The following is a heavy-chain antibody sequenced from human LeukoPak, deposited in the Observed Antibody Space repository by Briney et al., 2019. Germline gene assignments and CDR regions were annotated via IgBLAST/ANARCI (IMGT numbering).Heavy chain of an antibody. J-gene: IGHJ4*02. CDR2: VYSGGTT. V-gene: IGHV3-53*01. CDR3: ARGEVYCGGDCYGQ. Sequence: GGSLRLSCAASGFIVSSHYLSWVRQAPGKGLEWVSVVYSGGTTYYADSVEGRFTISRDNSKNTLYLQMNSLRAEDTAVYYCARGEVYCGGDCYGQWGQGTLVTVSS. D-gene: IGHD2-21*02. CDR1: GFIVSSHY.